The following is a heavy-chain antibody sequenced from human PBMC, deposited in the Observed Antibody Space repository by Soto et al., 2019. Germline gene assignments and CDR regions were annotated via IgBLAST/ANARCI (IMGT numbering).Heavy chain of an antibody. Sequence: SETLSLTCAVYGGSFSGYYWSWIRQPPGKGLEWIGEINHSGSTNYNPSLKSRVTISVDTSKNQFSLKLSSVTAADTAVYYCARGRYPSYANFDYWGQGTLVTVSS. J-gene: IGHJ4*02. V-gene: IGHV4-34*01. CDR2: INHSGST. CDR3: ARGRYPSYANFDY. CDR1: GGSFSGYY. D-gene: IGHD2-2*01.